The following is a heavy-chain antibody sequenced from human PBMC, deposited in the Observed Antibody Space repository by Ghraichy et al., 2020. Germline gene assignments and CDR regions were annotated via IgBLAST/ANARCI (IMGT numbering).Heavy chain of an antibody. CDR1: GFTFSSYW. J-gene: IGHJ4*02. CDR2: INSDGIST. Sequence: GGSLRLSCAASGFTFSSYWMYWVRQAPGKGLVWVSRINSDGISTNYADSVKGRFTISRDNAKSTLYLQMNSLSAEDTAVYYCVRVQRWANENDYWGQGALVTLSS. D-gene: IGHD5-24*01. CDR3: VRVQRWANENDY. V-gene: IGHV3-74*01.